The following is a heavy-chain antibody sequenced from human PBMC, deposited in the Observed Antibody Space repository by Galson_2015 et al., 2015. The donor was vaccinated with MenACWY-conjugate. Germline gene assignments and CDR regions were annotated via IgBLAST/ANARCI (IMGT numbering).Heavy chain of an antibody. D-gene: IGHD2/OR15-2a*01. V-gene: IGHV3-64D*06. CDR1: GFAFSNYH. Sequence: SLRLSCAASGFAFSNYHLHWVRQAPGKGLEYVAAIRGSGDGTYYADSVKGRFTISRDNSKNTLSLHMSSLRTEDTAVYYCMVNSYGSWGQGTLVTVSS. J-gene: IGHJ4*02. CDR3: MVNSYGS. CDR2: IRGSGDGT.